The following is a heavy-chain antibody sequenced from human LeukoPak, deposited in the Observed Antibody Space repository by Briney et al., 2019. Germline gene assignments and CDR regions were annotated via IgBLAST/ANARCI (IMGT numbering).Heavy chain of an antibody. D-gene: IGHD6-19*01. J-gene: IGHJ1*01. V-gene: IGHV4-59*01. CDR2: IYYSGST. CDR3: AREEQWLVFRH. Sequence: SETLSLTCTVSGGSISSYYWSWIRQPPGKGLGWIGYIYYSGSTNYNPSLKSRVTISVDTSKNQFSLKLSSVTAADTAVYYCAREEQWLVFRHWGQGTLVTVSS. CDR1: GGSISSYY.